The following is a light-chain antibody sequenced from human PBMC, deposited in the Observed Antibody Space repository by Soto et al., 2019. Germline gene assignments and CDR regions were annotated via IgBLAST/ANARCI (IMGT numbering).Light chain of an antibody. CDR3: QQSNNWPPIT. CDR1: QSVSSN. J-gene: IGKJ5*01. V-gene: IGKV3-15*01. CDR2: GAS. Sequence: EIVMTQSPATLSVSPWERANLSCRASQSVSSNLAWYQQKPGQAPRLLIYGASNRATGIPARFSGSGSGTEFTLTISSLQSEDFAVYYCQQSNNWPPITFGQGTRLEIK.